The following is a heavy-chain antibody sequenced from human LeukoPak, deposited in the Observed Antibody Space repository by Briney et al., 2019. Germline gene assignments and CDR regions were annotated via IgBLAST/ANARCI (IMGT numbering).Heavy chain of an antibody. CDR3: ARGDSSGWYFDD. J-gene: IGHJ4*02. D-gene: IGHD6-19*01. Sequence: PGGSLRLSCTAPGSRFDDHGMAWLRQAPGKGLEGVCGINWNGGSTGYADSVKGRFTISRDNAKNSLYLQMNSLRADDTSLYYCARGDSSGWYFDDWGQGTLVTVSS. CDR1: GSRFDDHG. V-gene: IGHV3-20*04. CDR2: INWNGGST.